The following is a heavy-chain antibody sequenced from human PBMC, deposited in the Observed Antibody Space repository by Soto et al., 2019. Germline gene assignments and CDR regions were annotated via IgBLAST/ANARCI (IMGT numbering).Heavy chain of an antibody. CDR1: GYTFGNHW. J-gene: IGHJ4*02. CDR2: MSSDGGII. CDR3: ATAEVDY. V-gene: IGHV3-74*01. Sequence: GGSLRLSCAVAGYTFGNHWMHWVRQAPGKGLEWVSRMSSDGGIINYVDSVKGRFTVSRDNARNTLYLQMNSLRVEDTAVYYCATAEVDYWGPGTLVTSPQ.